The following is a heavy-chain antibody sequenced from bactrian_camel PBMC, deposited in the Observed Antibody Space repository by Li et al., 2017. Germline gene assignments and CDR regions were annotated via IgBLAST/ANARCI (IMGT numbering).Heavy chain of an antibody. CDR1: GFTFSSYV. J-gene: IGHJ4*01. D-gene: IGHD5*01. Sequence: DVQLVESGGGLVQPGGSLRLSCAASGFTFSSYVMTWVRQAPGKGLEWVSAIHGNGGNEYYADSVKGRFTISRDNAKRTLYLQMNSLKYEDTAIYYCNRGLFYGLDSNPPPGQGTQVTVS. CDR2: IHGNGGNE. V-gene: IGHV3S40*01.